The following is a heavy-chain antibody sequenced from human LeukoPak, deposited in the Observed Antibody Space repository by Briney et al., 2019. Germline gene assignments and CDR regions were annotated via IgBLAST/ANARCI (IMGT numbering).Heavy chain of an antibody. V-gene: IGHV1-18*01. J-gene: IGHJ4*02. CDR2: ISAYNGNT. CDR3: ARDRAEWLSYYFDY. Sequence: ASVKVSCKASGYTFTSYGISWVRQAPGQGLEWMGWISAYNGNTNYAQNLQGRVTMTTDTSTSTAYMELSRLRSDDTAVYYCARDRAEWLSYYFDYWGQGTLVTVSS. CDR1: GYTFTSYG. D-gene: IGHD3-3*01.